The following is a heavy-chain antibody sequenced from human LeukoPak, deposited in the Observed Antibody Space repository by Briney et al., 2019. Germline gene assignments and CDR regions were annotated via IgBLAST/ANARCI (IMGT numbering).Heavy chain of an antibody. J-gene: IGHJ5*02. D-gene: IGHD2-21*02. Sequence: SVKVSCKASGGTFSSYAISWVRQAPGQGLEWMGGISPIFGTANYAQKFQGRVTITADKSTSTAYMELSSLRSEDTAVYYCARDEEGDCGGDCYNWFAPWGQGTLVTVSS. V-gene: IGHV1-69*06. CDR1: GGTFSSYA. CDR3: ARDEEGDCGGDCYNWFAP. CDR2: ISPIFGTA.